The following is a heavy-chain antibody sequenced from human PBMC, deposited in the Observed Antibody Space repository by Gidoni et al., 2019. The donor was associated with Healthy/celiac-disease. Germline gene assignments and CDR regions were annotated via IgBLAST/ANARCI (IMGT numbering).Heavy chain of an antibody. J-gene: IGHJ4*02. CDR2: ISGSGGST. Sequence: EVQLLESGGGLVQPGGSLRLSGAASGFTFSSYAMSWVRQAPGKGLEWVAAISGSGGSTYYAASVKGRFTISRDNSNNTLYLQMNSLRGEDTAVYFCAKEGATVGTGYFDYWGQGTLVTVSS. V-gene: IGHV3-23*01. D-gene: IGHD6-13*01. CDR3: AKEGATVGTGYFDY. CDR1: GFTFSSYA.